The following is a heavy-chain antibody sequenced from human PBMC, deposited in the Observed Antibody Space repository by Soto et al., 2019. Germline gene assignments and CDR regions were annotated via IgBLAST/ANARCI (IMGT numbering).Heavy chain of an antibody. CDR3: ARVAGSGSYGPEYFDY. CDR2: IYYSGST. CDR1: GGSISSYY. V-gene: IGHV4-59*01. D-gene: IGHD3-10*01. J-gene: IGHJ4*01. Sequence: KPSETLSVTCTVSGGSISSYYWSWIRQPPGKGLEWIGYIYYSGSTNYNPSLKSRVTISVDTSKNQFSLKLSSVTAADTAVYYCARVAGSGSYGPEYFDYWGHGTLVTVSS.